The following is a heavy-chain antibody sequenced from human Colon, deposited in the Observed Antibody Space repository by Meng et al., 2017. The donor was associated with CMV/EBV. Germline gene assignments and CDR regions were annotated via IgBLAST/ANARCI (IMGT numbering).Heavy chain of an antibody. Sequence: GGSLRLSCAASGFTFSSYAMHWVRQAPGKGLEWVAVISYDGSNKYYADSVKGRFTISRDNSKNTLYLQMNSLRAEDTAVYYCAKRYTNNWYYFDYWGQGTLVTVSS. CDR1: GFTFSSYA. D-gene: IGHD6-13*01. CDR2: ISYDGSNK. V-gene: IGHV3-30*04. J-gene: IGHJ4*02. CDR3: AKRYTNNWYYFDY.